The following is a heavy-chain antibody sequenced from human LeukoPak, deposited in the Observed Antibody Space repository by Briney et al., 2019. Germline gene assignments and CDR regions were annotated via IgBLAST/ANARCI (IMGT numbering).Heavy chain of an antibody. CDR2: IWQEGSEK. CDR1: GFTFSSHW. Sequence: PGGSLRLSCAASGFTFSSHWMSWVRQAPGKGLEWVANIWQEGSEKYYVDSVKGRFTVSRDNAKNSLYLQMNSLRAEDTAVYYCAREGEQWLVDAFDIWGQGTMVTVSS. CDR3: AREGEQWLVDAFDI. J-gene: IGHJ3*02. D-gene: IGHD6-19*01. V-gene: IGHV3-7*01.